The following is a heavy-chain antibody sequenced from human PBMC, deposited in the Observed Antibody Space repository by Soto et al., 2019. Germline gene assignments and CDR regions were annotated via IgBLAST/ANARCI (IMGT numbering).Heavy chain of an antibody. CDR2: INAGNGNT. J-gene: IGHJ4*02. V-gene: IGHV1-3*01. CDR1: GYIFTIYT. CDR3: ARIRVDVDY. Sequence: GASVKVSCKASGYIFTIYTMHWVRQAPGQRPEWMGWINAGNGNTKYSQNFQGRITITRDTSASSAYMEMYNLRSEDTAVYYCARIRVDVDYWGQGTLVTVSS.